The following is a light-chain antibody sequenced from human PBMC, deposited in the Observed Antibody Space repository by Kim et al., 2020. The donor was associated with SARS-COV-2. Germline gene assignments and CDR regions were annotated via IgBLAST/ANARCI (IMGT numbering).Light chain of an antibody. CDR2: GAS. CDR3: QQHGTSPIT. CDR1: QSVTSNQ. Sequence: EIVLTQSPGTLSLSPGDRVTLSCRASQSVTSNQLAWYQHKPGQPPRLLIYGASSRATGIPDRFSGRGSGTDFTLTISRLEPEDFAMYFCQQHGTSPITFGQETRLEIK. J-gene: IGKJ5*01. V-gene: IGKV3-20*01.